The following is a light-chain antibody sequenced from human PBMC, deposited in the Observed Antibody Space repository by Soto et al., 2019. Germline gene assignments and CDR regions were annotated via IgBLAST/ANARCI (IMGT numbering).Light chain of an antibody. CDR1: QSVSSY. CDR2: GAS. V-gene: IGKV3-15*01. Sequence: EIVMTQSPATLSVSPGERVTLSCRASQSVSSYLAWYQQKPGQAPRLLIYGASTGATGIPARFSGSGSGTEFTLTISSLQSEDFAVYYCQQYNNWPRTFGQGTKVDIK. J-gene: IGKJ1*01. CDR3: QQYNNWPRT.